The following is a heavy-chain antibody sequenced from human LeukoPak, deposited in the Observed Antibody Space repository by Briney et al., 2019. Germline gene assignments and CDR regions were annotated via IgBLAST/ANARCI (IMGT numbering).Heavy chain of an antibody. CDR1: GGSVIGVNW. D-gene: IGHD4-23*01. Sequence: SGTLSLTCAVSGGSVIGVNWWGWVRQPPGKGLEWIGEVHHGGTINYTPSLKGRADISLDTSKNQISLKLSFVTAADTAMYYCAYWDKGYGGTNFDYWGRGTLVTVSS. V-gene: IGHV4-4*02. CDR3: AYWDKGYGGTNFDY. J-gene: IGHJ4*02. CDR2: VHHGGTI.